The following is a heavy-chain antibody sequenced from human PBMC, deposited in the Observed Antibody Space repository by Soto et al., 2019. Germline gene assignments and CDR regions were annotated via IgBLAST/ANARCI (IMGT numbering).Heavy chain of an antibody. Sequence: GGSLRLSCVASGFTFSNFEMHWMRQVPGKGLEWVSSISGSSNYIYYADSVKGRFTISRDNAKNSLFLQMSSLRAEDTAVYYCATVGYCSSTSCQTRYYYYGMDVWGQGTTVTVSS. J-gene: IGHJ6*02. CDR1: GFTFSNFE. D-gene: IGHD2-2*03. V-gene: IGHV3-21*04. CDR3: ATVGYCSSTSCQTRYYYYGMDV. CDR2: ISGSSNYI.